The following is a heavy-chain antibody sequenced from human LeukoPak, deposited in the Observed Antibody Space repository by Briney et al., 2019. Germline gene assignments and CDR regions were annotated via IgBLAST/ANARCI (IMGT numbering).Heavy chain of an antibody. V-gene: IGHV6-1*01. CDR3: VGGTAAAGFHF. CDR1: GDIVSTNSAT. CDR2: TYYRSKWYN. Sequence: SQTLSLTCAISGDIVSTNSATWTWLRQSPSRGLEWLGGTYYRSKWYNDYAMSVKSRVNINPDTSKNQFSLQLNSVTPEDTAVYYCVGGTAAAGFHFWGQGTLVTVSS. D-gene: IGHD6-13*01. J-gene: IGHJ4*02.